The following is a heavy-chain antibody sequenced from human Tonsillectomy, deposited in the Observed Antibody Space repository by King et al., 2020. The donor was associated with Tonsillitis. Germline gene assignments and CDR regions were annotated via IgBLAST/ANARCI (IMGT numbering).Heavy chain of an antibody. Sequence: QLQESGPGLVKPSETLSLTCTVSGGSISSSSYYWGWIRQPPGKGLGWIGSIYYSGGTYYNPSLKSRVTISVDTSQNQFSLKLSSVTAADTAGYYCARSIAARRRWLEDWFDPWGQGTLVTVSS. CDR2: IYYSGGT. CDR3: ARSIAARRRWLEDWFDP. V-gene: IGHV4-39*01. D-gene: IGHD6-6*01. J-gene: IGHJ5*02. CDR1: GGSISSSSYY.